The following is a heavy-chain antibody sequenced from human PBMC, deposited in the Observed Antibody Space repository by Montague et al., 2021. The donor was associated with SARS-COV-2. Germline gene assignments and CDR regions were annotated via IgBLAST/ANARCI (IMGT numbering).Heavy chain of an antibody. CDR1: GGFISSGNW. V-gene: IGHV4-4*02. Sequence: SETLSLTCAVSGGFISSGNWWSWVRHHPGKGLVWIGEIFHSGAASYNPSLKSRLTITMDKSKNDFSLKLNSVTAADTAMYYCARDFVAAVPDRFDSWGQGVLVTVSS. CDR3: ARDFVAAVPDRFDS. J-gene: IGHJ4*02. D-gene: IGHD6-13*01. CDR2: IFHSGAA.